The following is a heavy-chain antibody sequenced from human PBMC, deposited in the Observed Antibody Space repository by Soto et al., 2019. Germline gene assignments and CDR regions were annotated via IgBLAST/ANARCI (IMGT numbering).Heavy chain of an antibody. CDR2: IIPIFGTA. CDR3: ARGFSWLANDY. D-gene: IGHD5-12*01. Sequence: GASVKVSCKASGGTFSSYAISWVRQAPGQGLEWMGGIIPIFGTANYAQKFQGRVTITADESTSTAYMELSSLKTEDTAVYYCARGFSWLANDYWGQGTLVTVSS. V-gene: IGHV1-69*13. CDR1: GGTFSSYA. J-gene: IGHJ4*02.